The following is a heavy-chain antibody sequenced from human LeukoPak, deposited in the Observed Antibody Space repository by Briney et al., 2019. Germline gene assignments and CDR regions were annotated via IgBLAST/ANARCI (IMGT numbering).Heavy chain of an antibody. D-gene: IGHD3-22*01. V-gene: IGHV1-2*04. Sequence: ASVKVSCKASGYTFTSYGISWVRQAPGQGLEWMGWINPNSGGTNYAQKFQGWVTLTRDTSITTAYMELSRLTSDDTAVYYCARSYYDSSRYYIYHYFDYWGQGTLVTVSS. CDR3: ARSYYDSSRYYIYHYFDY. CDR2: INPNSGGT. CDR1: GYTFTSYG. J-gene: IGHJ4*02.